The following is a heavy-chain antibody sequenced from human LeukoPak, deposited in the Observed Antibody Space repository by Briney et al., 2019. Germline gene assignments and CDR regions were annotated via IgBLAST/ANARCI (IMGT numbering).Heavy chain of an antibody. CDR1: GGSFSGYF. Sequence: SETLSLTCAVYGGSFSGYFWTWIRQPRGKGLEWIGEINHSGSTNYNPSLKSRVTISVDTSKNQFSLKLTSVTAADTAVYYCARRSKDSSGYYYFDYWGQGTLVTVSS. V-gene: IGHV4-34*01. D-gene: IGHD3-22*01. J-gene: IGHJ4*02. CDR2: INHSGST. CDR3: ARRSKDSSGYYYFDY.